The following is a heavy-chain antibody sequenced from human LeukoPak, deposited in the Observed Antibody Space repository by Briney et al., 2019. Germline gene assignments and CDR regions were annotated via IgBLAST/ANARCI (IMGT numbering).Heavy chain of an antibody. Sequence: ASVKVSCKASGYTFTSYDINWVRQATGQGLEWMGWVNPNSGNTGYAQKFQGRVTMTRNTSISTAYMELSSLRSEDTAVYYCARVQAVAGTIYYYYYMDVWGKGTTVTISS. CDR3: ARVQAVAGTIYYYYYMDV. CDR1: GYTFTSYD. CDR2: VNPNSGNT. D-gene: IGHD6-19*01. J-gene: IGHJ6*03. V-gene: IGHV1-8*01.